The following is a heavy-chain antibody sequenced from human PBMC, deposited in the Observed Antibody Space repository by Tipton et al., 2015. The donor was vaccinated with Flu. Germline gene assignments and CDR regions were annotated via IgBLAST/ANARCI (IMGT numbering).Heavy chain of an antibody. CDR3: VSAIAAATSR. CDR2: IKQDGSVK. J-gene: IGHJ4*02. V-gene: IGHV3-7*01. CDR1: GFTFTTYW. D-gene: IGHD6-13*01. Sequence: SLRLSCAASGFTFTTYWMSWVRQAPGKGLEWVANIKQDGSVKYYLDSVKGRFTISRDNAKNSLYLQMNSLRAEDTAVYYCVSAIAAATSRWGQGTLVTVSS.